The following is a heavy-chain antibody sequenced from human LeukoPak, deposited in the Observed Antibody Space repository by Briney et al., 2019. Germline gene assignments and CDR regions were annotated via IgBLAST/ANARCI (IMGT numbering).Heavy chain of an antibody. CDR3: ARGGIRYFDWLSAYFDY. Sequence: GGSLRLSCAASGFTFSSYEMNWVRQAPGKGLEWVSYNSSSGSTIYYADSVKGRFTISRDNAKNSLYLQMNSLRAEDTAVYYCARGGIRYFDWLSAYFDYWGQGTLVTVSS. V-gene: IGHV3-48*03. J-gene: IGHJ4*02. CDR1: GFTFSSYE. D-gene: IGHD3-9*01. CDR2: NSSSGSTI.